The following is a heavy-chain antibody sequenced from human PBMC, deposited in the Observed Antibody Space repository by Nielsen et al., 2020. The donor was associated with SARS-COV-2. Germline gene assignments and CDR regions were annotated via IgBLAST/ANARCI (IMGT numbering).Heavy chain of an antibody. D-gene: IGHD5-12*01. CDR1: GGSFSGYY. Sequence: SETLSLTCAVYGGSFSGYYWSWIRQPPGKGLEWIGEINHSGSTNYNPSLKSRVTISVDTSKNQFSLKLSSVTAADTAVYYCAKQYSDNYYDAFDIWGQGTMVTVSS. CDR2: INHSGST. CDR3: AKQYSDNYYDAFDI. V-gene: IGHV4-34*01. J-gene: IGHJ3*02.